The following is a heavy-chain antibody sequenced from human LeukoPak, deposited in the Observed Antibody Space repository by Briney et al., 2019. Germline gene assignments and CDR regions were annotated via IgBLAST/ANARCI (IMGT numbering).Heavy chain of an antibody. D-gene: IGHD6-19*01. CDR1: GVSISSGGYY. CDR2: IYYSGST. J-gene: IGHJ5*02. CDR3: ARAAEQWLVRPICWFDP. Sequence: PSQTLSLTCTVSGVSISSGGYYWSWIRQHPGKGLEWIGYIYYSGSTYYNPSLKSRVTISVDTSKNQFSLKLSSVTAADTAVYYCARAAEQWLVRPICWFDPWGQGTLVTVSS. V-gene: IGHV4-31*03.